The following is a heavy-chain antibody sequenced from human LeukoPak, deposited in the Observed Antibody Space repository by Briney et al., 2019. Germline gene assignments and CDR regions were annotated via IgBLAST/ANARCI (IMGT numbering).Heavy chain of an antibody. J-gene: IGHJ6*02. V-gene: IGHV3-21*01. D-gene: IGHD2-2*01. Sequence: GGSLRLSCAASGSTFSSYSMNWVRQAPGKGLEWVSSISSSSSYIYYADSVKGRFTISRDNAKNSLYLQMNSLRAEDTAVYYCARDLRCSSTSCFHGMDVWGQGTTVTVSS. CDR3: ARDLRCSSTSCFHGMDV. CDR2: ISSSSSYI. CDR1: GSTFSSYS.